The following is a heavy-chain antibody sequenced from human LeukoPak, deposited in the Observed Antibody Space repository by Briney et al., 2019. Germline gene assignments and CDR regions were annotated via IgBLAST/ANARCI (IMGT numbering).Heavy chain of an antibody. D-gene: IGHD6-13*01. Sequence: GGYLRLSCAASGFIFSSYSMSWVRQAPGKGLEWVSVITGSGGNTYYADSVKGRFTISKDNSQNTVYLQMSSPRVDDTAVYYCAKAASSSWPSYYYGMDVWGQGTTVTVSS. V-gene: IGHV3-23*01. J-gene: IGHJ6*02. CDR1: GFIFSSYS. CDR3: AKAASSSWPSYYYGMDV. CDR2: ITGSGGNT.